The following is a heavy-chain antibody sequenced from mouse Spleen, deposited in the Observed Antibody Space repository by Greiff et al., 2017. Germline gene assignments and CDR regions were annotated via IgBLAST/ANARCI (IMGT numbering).Heavy chain of an antibody. V-gene: IGHV1-15*01. CDR3: TRGGYDGYFDV. CDR1: GYTFTDYE. J-gene: IGHJ1*03. Sequence: LQQSGAELVRPGASVTLSCKASGYTFTDYEMHWVKQTPVHGLEWIGAIDPETGGTAYNQKFKGKAILTADKSSSTAYMELRSLTSEDSAVYYCTRGGYDGYFDVWGTGTTVTVSS. D-gene: IGHD2-2*01. CDR2: IDPETGGT.